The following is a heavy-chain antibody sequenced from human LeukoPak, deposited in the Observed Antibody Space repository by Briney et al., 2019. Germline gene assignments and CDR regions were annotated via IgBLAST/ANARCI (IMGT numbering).Heavy chain of an antibody. Sequence: SETLSLTCAVYGGSFSGYYWSWIRQPPGKGLEWIGEINHSGSTNYNPSLKSRVTISVDTSKNQFSLKLSSETAADTAVYYCARGSGWYGVIDYWGQGTLVTVSS. CDR3: ARGSGWYGVIDY. D-gene: IGHD6-19*01. J-gene: IGHJ4*02. V-gene: IGHV4-34*01. CDR2: INHSGST. CDR1: GGSFSGYY.